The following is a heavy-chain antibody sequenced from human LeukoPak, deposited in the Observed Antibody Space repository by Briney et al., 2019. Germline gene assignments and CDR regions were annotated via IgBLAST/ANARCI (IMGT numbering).Heavy chain of an antibody. CDR3: ARESVTMVRRAFDI. D-gene: IGHD3-10*01. CDR2: ISSGGSTI. V-gene: IGHV3-48*03. CDR1: GFTFSSYE. J-gene: IGHJ3*02. Sequence: GGSLRLSCAASGFTFSSYEMNWVRQAPGKGLEWVSYISSGGSTIYYADSVKGRFTISRDNAKNSLYLQMNSLRAEDTAVYYCARESVTMVRRAFDIWGQGTMVTVSS.